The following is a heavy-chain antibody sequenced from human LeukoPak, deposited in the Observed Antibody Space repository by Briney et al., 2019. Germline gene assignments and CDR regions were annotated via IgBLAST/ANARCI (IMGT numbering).Heavy chain of an antibody. J-gene: IGHJ6*02. CDR1: GYTFTSYY. V-gene: IGHV1-46*01. CDR2: INPSGGST. Sequence: ASVNVSCKASGYTFTSYYMHWVRQAPAQGLEWMGIINPSGGSTSYAQKFQGRVTITADKSTSTAYMELSSLRSEDTAVYYCARGLYYDSSGYRHYYYYGMDVWGQGTTVTVSS. CDR3: ARGLYYDSSGYRHYYYYGMDV. D-gene: IGHD3-22*01.